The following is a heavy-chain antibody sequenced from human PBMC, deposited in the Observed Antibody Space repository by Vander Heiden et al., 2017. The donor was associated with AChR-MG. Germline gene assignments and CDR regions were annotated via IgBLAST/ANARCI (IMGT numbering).Heavy chain of an antibody. CDR1: AYTFTSYD. J-gene: IGHJ6*02. Sequence: QVQLVQSGAEVKKPGASVKVSCKAAAYTFTSYDINWVRQATGQGLEWMGWMNPNSGNTGYAQKFQGRVTMTRNTSISTAYMELSSLRSEDTAVYYCARDGSTLGSYYYGMDVWGQGTTVTVSS. V-gene: IGHV1-8*01. D-gene: IGHD6-13*01. CDR3: ARDGSTLGSYYYGMDV. CDR2: MNPNSGNT.